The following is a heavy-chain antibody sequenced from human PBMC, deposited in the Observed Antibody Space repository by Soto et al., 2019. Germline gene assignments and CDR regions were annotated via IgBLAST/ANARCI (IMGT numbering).Heavy chain of an antibody. CDR1: GGSISSGGYY. V-gene: IGHV4-31*03. D-gene: IGHD6-6*01. Sequence: QGQLQESGPGLVKPSQTLSLTCTVSGGSISSGGYYWSWIRQHPGKVLECLGYIYYSGSTYYNPSLKSRVTISVDTSKNQFSLKLSSVTAADTAVYYCARGGSIAARRNWFDPWGQGTLVTVAS. J-gene: IGHJ5*02. CDR3: ARGGSIAARRNWFDP. CDR2: IYYSGST.